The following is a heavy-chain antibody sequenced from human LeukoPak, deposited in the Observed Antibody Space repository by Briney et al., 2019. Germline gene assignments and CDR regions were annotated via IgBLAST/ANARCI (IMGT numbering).Heavy chain of an antibody. J-gene: IGHJ5*02. Sequence: SETLSLTCAVYGGSFSGYYWSWIRQPPGKGLGWIGEINHSGSTNYNPSLKSRVTISVDTSKNQFSLKLSSVTAADTAVYYCARGRHYYGSGRQPNWFDPWGQGTLVTVSS. D-gene: IGHD3-10*01. V-gene: IGHV4-34*01. CDR3: ARGRHYYGSGRQPNWFDP. CDR2: INHSGST. CDR1: GGSFSGYY.